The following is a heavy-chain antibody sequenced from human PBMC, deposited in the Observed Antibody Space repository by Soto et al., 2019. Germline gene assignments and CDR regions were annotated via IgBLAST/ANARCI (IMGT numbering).Heavy chain of an antibody. CDR2: IYTSGST. Sequence: SETLCLTCTVSGGSISSYYRSWIRQPAGKGLEWIGRIYTSGSTNYNPSLKSRVTMSVDTSKNQFSLKLRSVTAADTAAYYCGRDFRPWECACGTGYYPTWFDHWGQGTLVTVSS. CDR3: GRDFRPWECACGTGYYPTWFDH. CDR1: GGSISSYY. J-gene: IGHJ5*02. D-gene: IGHD3-9*01. V-gene: IGHV4-4*07.